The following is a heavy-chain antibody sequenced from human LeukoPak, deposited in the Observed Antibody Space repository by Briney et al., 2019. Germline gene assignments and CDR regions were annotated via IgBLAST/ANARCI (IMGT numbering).Heavy chain of an antibody. CDR3: ARDPVMATSQTNIVFDY. V-gene: IGHV3-23*01. Sequence: QPGGSLRLSCAASGFTFSGYGMSWVRQAPGKGLEWVSAISGSGGSTYYADSVKGRFTISRDNSKNTLYLQMNSLRAEDTAVYYCARDPVMATSQTNIVFDYWGQGTLVTVSS. J-gene: IGHJ4*02. D-gene: IGHD5-24*01. CDR1: GFTFSGYG. CDR2: ISGSGGST.